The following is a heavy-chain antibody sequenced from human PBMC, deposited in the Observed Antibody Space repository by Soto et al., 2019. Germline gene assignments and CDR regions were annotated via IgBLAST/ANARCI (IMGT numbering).Heavy chain of an antibody. Sequence: ASVKVSCKASGYTFTSNGISWVRQAPGQGLEWMGWISAYNGNTNYAQKLQGRVTMTTDTSTSTAYMELRSLRSDDTAVYYCARHIYGITGTTVWFDPWGQGTLVTVSS. CDR2: ISAYNGNT. CDR3: ARHIYGITGTTVWFDP. D-gene: IGHD1-7*01. J-gene: IGHJ5*02. V-gene: IGHV1-18*01. CDR1: GYTFTSNG.